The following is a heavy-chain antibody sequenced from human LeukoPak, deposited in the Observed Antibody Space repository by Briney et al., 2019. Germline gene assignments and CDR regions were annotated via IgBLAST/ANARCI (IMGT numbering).Heavy chain of an antibody. V-gene: IGHV4-39*01. CDR1: GGSISSSSYY. CDR2: IYYSGST. J-gene: IGHJ4*02. D-gene: IGHD3-10*01. CDR3: ATPLLWFGELLQDY. Sequence: PSETLSLTCTVSGGSISSSSYYWGWIRQPPGKGLEWIGSIYYSGSTYYNPSLKSRVTISVDTSKNQFSLKLSSVTAADTAVHYCATPLLWFGELLQDYWGQGTLVTVSS.